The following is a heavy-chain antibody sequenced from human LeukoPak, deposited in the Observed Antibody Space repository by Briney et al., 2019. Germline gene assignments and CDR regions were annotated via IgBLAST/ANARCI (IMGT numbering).Heavy chain of an antibody. CDR1: GVTFSSYA. CDR3: ASTPELVQDATQRRQLYHMDV. D-gene: IGHD2-2*01. CDR2: IRGSGGST. J-gene: IGHJ6*03. Sequence: GGSLRLSCGAPGVTFSSYAMSWVRQAPGKGLEWVSGIRGSGGSTYYAYSVKGRFTISRDNSKNTLYMQMTSLTAEDTADHYCASTPELVQDATQRRQLYHMDVWRKGPTLTVSS. V-gene: IGHV3-23*01.